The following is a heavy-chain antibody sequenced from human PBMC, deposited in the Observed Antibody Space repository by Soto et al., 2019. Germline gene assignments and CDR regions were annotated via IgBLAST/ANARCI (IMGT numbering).Heavy chain of an antibody. D-gene: IGHD4-17*01. V-gene: IGHV3-43*01. CDR3: AKDRQSTVTTNPPDWYFDL. Sequence: EVQLVESGGVVVQPGGSLRLSCAASGFTFDDYTMHWVRQAPGKGLEWVSLISWDGGSTYYADSVKGRFTISRDNSKNSLYLQMNSLRTEDTALYYCAKDRQSTVTTNPPDWYFDLWGRGTLVTVSS. CDR2: ISWDGGST. CDR1: GFTFDDYT. J-gene: IGHJ2*01.